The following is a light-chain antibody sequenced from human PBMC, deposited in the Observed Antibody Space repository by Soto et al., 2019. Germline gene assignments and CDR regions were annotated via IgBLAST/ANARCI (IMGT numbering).Light chain of an antibody. Sequence: IQLTQSPSSLSASVGDRVTISCRASQGIANFLAWYQQKPGKAPKLLIYGASTLQSGVPSRFSGSGSVTDFTLNISSLQPEDFATYYCQQLNSFPIPFGPGTKVDIK. CDR1: QGIANF. CDR3: QQLNSFPIP. V-gene: IGKV1-9*01. CDR2: GAS. J-gene: IGKJ3*01.